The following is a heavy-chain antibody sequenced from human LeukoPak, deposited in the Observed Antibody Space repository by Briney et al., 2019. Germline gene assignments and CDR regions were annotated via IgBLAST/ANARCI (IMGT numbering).Heavy chain of an antibody. D-gene: IGHD5-24*01. CDR2: IYYSGST. J-gene: IGHJ6*02. V-gene: IGHV4-61*01. CDR1: SDSISSDSINSYY. CDR3: ARDHVEPLIDYYYYGMDV. Sequence: SETLSLTCTVSSDSISSDSINSYYWSWIRQAPGKGLEWIGFIYYSGSTNYNPSLRSRVTMSMDTSKNQFSLKLSSVTAADTAVYYCARDHVEPLIDYYYYGMDVWGQGTTVTVSS.